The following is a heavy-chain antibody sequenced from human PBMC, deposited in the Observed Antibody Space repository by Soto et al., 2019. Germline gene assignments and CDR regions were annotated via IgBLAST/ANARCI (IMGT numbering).Heavy chain of an antibody. V-gene: IGHV3-23*01. CDR3: AKDGIGYCISTSCYSVDY. CDR1: GFTFSSYA. Sequence: EVQLLESGGGLVQPGGSLRLSCAASGFTFSSYAMSWVRQAPGKGLECVSAISGSGGSTYYADSVKGRFTISRVNSKNTLQLQLNSPRAEGTAVYYCAKDGIGYCISTSCYSVDYWGQGTLVTVSS. D-gene: IGHD2-2*01. CDR2: ISGSGGST. J-gene: IGHJ4*02.